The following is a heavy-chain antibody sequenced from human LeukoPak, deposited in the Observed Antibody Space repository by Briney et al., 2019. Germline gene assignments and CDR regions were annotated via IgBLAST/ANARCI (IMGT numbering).Heavy chain of an antibody. V-gene: IGHV5-51*01. CDR1: GYGFTSYW. Sequence: GESLKISCKGSGYGFTSYWIGWVRQMPGKGLEWMGIIYPGDSDTRYSPSFQGQVTISADKSISTAYLQWSSLKASDTAMYYCATRTYYYDSSGSETDAFDIWGQGTMVTVSS. J-gene: IGHJ3*02. CDR3: ATRTYYYDSSGSETDAFDI. D-gene: IGHD3-22*01. CDR2: IYPGDSDT.